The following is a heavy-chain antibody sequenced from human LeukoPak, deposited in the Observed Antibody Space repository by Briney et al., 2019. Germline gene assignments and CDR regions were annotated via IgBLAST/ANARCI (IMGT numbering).Heavy chain of an antibody. J-gene: IGHJ5*02. CDR2: INHSGST. Sequence: SETLSLTCAVYGGSFSGYYWSWIRQPPGKGLEWIGEINHSGSTNYNPSLKSRVTISVDTSKNQFSLKLSSVTAADTAVYYCARAPPVVPAATMDNWFDPWGQGTLVTVSS. D-gene: IGHD2-2*01. CDR3: ARAPPVVPAATMDNWFDP. V-gene: IGHV4-34*01. CDR1: GGSFSGYY.